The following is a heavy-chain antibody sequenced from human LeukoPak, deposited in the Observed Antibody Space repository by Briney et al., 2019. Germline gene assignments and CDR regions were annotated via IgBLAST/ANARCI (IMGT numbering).Heavy chain of an antibody. J-gene: IGHJ4*02. CDR2: ISWNSDSI. V-gene: IGHV3-9*01. Sequence: GRSLRLSCAASGFTFDDYALHWVRQAPGKGLEWVSGISWNSDSIGYADSVKGRFTISRDNAKNSLYLQMNSLRAEDTALYYCAKGLGDYWGQGTLVTVSS. CDR1: GFTFDDYA. CDR3: AKGLGDY.